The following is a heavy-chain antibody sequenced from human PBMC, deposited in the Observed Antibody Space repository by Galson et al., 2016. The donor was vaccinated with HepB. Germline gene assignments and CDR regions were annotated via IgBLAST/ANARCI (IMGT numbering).Heavy chain of an antibody. CDR3: ASIGDSSRKYYFDY. J-gene: IGHJ4*02. D-gene: IGHD3-22*01. CDR2: ISYDGSKK. Sequence: SLRLSCAASEFTFSSYDMHWVRQAPGKGPEWVAVISYDGSKKFYADSVKGRFAISRDNSKNMLYLLMNSLGVEDTAVYYCASIGDSSRKYYFDYWGQGTLVTVSS. V-gene: IGHV3-30*09. CDR1: EFTFSSYD.